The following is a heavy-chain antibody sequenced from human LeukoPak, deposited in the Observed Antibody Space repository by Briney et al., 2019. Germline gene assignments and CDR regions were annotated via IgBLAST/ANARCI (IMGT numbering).Heavy chain of an antibody. CDR3: ARGVWSSHNKEYFFDY. J-gene: IGHJ4*02. CDR1: GYTFTGYY. V-gene: IGHV1-3*01. CDR2: INAGNGKT. D-gene: IGHD6-19*01. Sequence: GASVTVSCKASGYTFTGYYMHWVRQAPGQGLEWMGWINAGNGKTKYSQKFQDRVTITRDTSASTTYMELNSLRSEDTAIYYCARGVWSSHNKEYFFDYWGQGTLVTVSS.